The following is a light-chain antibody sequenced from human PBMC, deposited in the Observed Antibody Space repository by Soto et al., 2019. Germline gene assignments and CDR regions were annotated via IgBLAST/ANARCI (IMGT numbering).Light chain of an antibody. CDR3: QQYGSSPPDT. Sequence: EIVLTQSPGTLSLSPGERATLSCRANQSVSSSYLAWYQQKPGQAPRLLIYGASSRATGIPDRFSGSGSGTDFTLTISRLEPEDFALYYCQQYGSSPPDTFGQGTRLEIK. J-gene: IGKJ5*01. CDR1: QSVSSSY. CDR2: GAS. V-gene: IGKV3-20*01.